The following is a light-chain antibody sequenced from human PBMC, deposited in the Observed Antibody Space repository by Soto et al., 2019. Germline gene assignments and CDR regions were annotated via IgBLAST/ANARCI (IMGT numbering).Light chain of an antibody. V-gene: IGKV3-20*01. Sequence: EHVLTQSPGTLSLSPGERATLSCRASQSGSNSYLAWYQQKPGQAPRLLIYGASSRATGIPDRFSGSGSGTDFTLTISRLEPEDFAVYYCQHYGSSYTFGQGTKLEIK. CDR1: QSGSNSY. CDR2: GAS. J-gene: IGKJ2*01. CDR3: QHYGSSYT.